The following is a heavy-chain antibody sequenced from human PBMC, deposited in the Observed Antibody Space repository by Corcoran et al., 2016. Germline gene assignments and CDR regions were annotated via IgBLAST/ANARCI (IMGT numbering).Heavy chain of an antibody. D-gene: IGHD2-2*01. J-gene: IGHJ5*02. CDR2: IYYSGST. CDR3: ARDRPSLGYCSSTSCPHGGWFDP. V-gene: IGHV4-39*07. Sequence: QLQLQESGPGLVKPSETLSLTCTVSGGSISSSSYYWGWIRQPPGKGLEWIGSIYYSGSTYYNPSLKSRVTISVDTSKNQFSLKLGSVTAADTAVYYGARDRPSLGYCSSTSCPHGGWFDPWGQGTLVTVSS. CDR1: GGSISSSSYY.